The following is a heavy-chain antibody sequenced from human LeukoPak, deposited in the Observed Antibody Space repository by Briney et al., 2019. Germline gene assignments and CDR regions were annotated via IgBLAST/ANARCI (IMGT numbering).Heavy chain of an antibody. D-gene: IGHD3-22*01. CDR3: ARGHYYDSSGYLDAFDI. CDR2: ISSSSSYI. Sequence: GGSLRLSCAASGFTFSSYSMNWVRQAPGKGLEWVSSISSSSSYIYYADSVKGRFTISRDNAENSLYLQMNSLRAEDTAVYYCARGHYYDSSGYLDAFDIWGQGTVVTVSS. V-gene: IGHV3-21*01. CDR1: GFTFSSYS. J-gene: IGHJ3*02.